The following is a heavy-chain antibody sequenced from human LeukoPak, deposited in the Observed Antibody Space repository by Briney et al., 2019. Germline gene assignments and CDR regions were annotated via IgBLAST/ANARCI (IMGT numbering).Heavy chain of an antibody. J-gene: IGHJ6*02. CDR3: ASSVAVAGTRRSYYYYGMDV. D-gene: IGHD6-19*01. V-gene: IGHV3-7*01. Sequence: GGSLRLSCAASGFTFSSYWMSWVRQAPGKGLEWVANIKQDGSEKYYVDSVKGRFTISRDNAKNSLYLQMNSLRAEDTAVYYCASSVAVAGTRRSYYYYGMDVWGQGTTVTVSS. CDR1: GFTFSSYW. CDR2: IKQDGSEK.